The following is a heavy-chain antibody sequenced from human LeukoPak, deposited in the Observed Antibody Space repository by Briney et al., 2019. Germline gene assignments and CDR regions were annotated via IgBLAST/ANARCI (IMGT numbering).Heavy chain of an antibody. CDR1: GYAFTGYY. D-gene: IGHD3-10*01. CDR2: INLNSGGT. Sequence: ASVTVSCTASGYAFTGYYMHWVGQGPGQGLERMGLINLNSGGTNYAEEGQGCVTMTRDTSISTAYMELSRLRSDDTAVYYCARGQIDHGSGSYYVAYDYWGQGTLVTVSS. CDR3: ARGQIDHGSGSYYVAYDY. J-gene: IGHJ4*02. V-gene: IGHV1-2*04.